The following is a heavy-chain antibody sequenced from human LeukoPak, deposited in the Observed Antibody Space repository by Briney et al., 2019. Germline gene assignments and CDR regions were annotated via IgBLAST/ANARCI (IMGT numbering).Heavy chain of an antibody. CDR2: ISYDGSNK. Sequence: GGSLRLSCAASGFTFSSYAMHWVRQAPGKGLEWVAVISYDGSNKYYADSVKGRFTISRDNSKNTLYLQMNSLRAEDTAVYYCAREFRGRYQYYFDYWGQGTLVTVSS. D-gene: IGHD1-26*01. CDR1: GFTFSSYA. V-gene: IGHV3-30-3*01. CDR3: AREFRGRYQYYFDY. J-gene: IGHJ4*02.